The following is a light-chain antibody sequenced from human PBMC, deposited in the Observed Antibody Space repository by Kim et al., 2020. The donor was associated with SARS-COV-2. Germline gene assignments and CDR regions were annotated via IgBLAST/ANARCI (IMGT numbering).Light chain of an antibody. CDR2: YDS. CDR3: QVWDSSSDVV. V-gene: IGLV3-21*04. CDR1: NIVSKS. J-gene: IGLJ2*01. Sequence: VAPGKTARITCGGNNIVSKSVHWYQQKPGQAPVLVIYYDSDRPSGIPERFSGSNSGNTATLTISRVEDGDEADYYCQVWDSSSDVVFGGGTQLTVL.